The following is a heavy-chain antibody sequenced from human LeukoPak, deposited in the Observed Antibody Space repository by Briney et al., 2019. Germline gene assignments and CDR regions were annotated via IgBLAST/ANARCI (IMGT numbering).Heavy chain of an antibody. CDR1: GFTFSTYG. D-gene: IGHD1-14*01. CDR2: IWNDGSNK. V-gene: IGHV3-33*01. Sequence: PGGSLRLSCAASGFTFSTYGMHWVRQAPGKGLEWVAVIWNDGSNKYYADSVKGRFTISRDNSKNTLYLQMNSLRAEDTAVYSCARDTGAWGYYFDYWGQGTLVTVSS. J-gene: IGHJ4*02. CDR3: ARDTGAWGYYFDY.